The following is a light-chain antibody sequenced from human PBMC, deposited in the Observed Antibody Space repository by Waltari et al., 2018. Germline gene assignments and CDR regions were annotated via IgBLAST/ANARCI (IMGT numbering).Light chain of an antibody. J-gene: IGKJ5*01. CDR2: GES. CDR3: QQYNSWPIT. CDR1: QSVSSN. V-gene: IGKV3-15*01. Sequence: EIVMTQSPATLSVSPGERATLSCRASQSVSSNLAWYQQKPGQAPRLLIYGESTRATGIPARFSGSGSGTEFTLTISSLQSEDCAVYYCQQYNSWPITFGQGTRLEIK.